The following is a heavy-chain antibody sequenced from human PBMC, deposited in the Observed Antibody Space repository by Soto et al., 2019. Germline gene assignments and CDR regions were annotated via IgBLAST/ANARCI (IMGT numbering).Heavy chain of an antibody. CDR2: IIPIFGTA. J-gene: IGHJ4*02. D-gene: IGHD5-12*01. Sequence: ASVKVSCKASGGTFSSYAISWVRQAPGQGLEWMGGIIPIFGTANYAQKFQGRVTITADESTSTAYMELSSLRSEDTAVYYCASRGYSGFDDYWGQGTLVTVSS. CDR3: ASRGYSGFDDY. V-gene: IGHV1-69*13. CDR1: GGTFSSYA.